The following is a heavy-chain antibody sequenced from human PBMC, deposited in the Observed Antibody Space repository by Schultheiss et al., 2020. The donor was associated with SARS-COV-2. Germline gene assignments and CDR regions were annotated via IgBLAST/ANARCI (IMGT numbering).Heavy chain of an antibody. CDR1: GGSISSGYY. CDR2: IYHSGST. CDR3: ATTYYYDSSGYYFDY. D-gene: IGHD3-22*01. Sequence: SETLSLTCSVSGGSISSGYYWGWIRQPPGKGLEWIGSIYHSGSTNYNPSLKSRVTISVDTSKNQFSLKLSSVTAADTAVYYCATTYYYDSSGYYFDYWGQGTLVTVSS. V-gene: IGHV4-38-2*02. J-gene: IGHJ4*02.